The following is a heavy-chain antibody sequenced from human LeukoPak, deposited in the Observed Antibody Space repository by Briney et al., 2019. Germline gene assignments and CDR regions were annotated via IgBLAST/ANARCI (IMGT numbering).Heavy chain of an antibody. CDR1: GFTFSSYT. Sequence: GGSLRLSCAASGFTFSSYTMNWVRQAPGKGLEWVSIISSSSSSIYYADSVKGRFTISRDNAKNSPYLQMNSLRAEDTAVYYCARVGDDYGDLAEWGQGTMVTVSS. V-gene: IGHV3-21*01. CDR3: ARVGDDYGDLAE. CDR2: ISSSSSSI. J-gene: IGHJ3*01. D-gene: IGHD4-17*01.